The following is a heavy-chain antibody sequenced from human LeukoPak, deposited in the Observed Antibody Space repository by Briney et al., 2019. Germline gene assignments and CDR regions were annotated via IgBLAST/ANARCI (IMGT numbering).Heavy chain of an antibody. J-gene: IGHJ3*02. Sequence: ASVKVSCKASGYTFTGYYMHWVRQAPGQGLEWMGWINPNSGGTNYAQKFQGRVTMTRDTSISTAYMELSRLRSDDTAVYYCAILPYYCDSSGYRVTDAFDIWGQGTMVTVSS. CDR3: AILPYYCDSSGYRVTDAFDI. CDR2: INPNSGGT. CDR1: GYTFTGYY. D-gene: IGHD3-22*01. V-gene: IGHV1-2*02.